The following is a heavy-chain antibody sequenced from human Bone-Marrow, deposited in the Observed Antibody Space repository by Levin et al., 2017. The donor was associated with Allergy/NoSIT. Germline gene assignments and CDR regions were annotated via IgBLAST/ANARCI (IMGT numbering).Heavy chain of an antibody. D-gene: IGHD1-1*01. V-gene: IGHV7-4-1*02. J-gene: IGHJ4*02. CDR1: GYTFTNYL. CDR3: ARAEYNYFDN. Sequence: GESLKISCKASGYTFTNYLMNWVRQAPGQGLEWMGRINTNTGNPTYAQDFTGRFVFSLDTSVNTAFLQISGLKAEDTAIYYCARAEYNYFDNWGQGTLVTVSS. CDR2: INTNTGNP.